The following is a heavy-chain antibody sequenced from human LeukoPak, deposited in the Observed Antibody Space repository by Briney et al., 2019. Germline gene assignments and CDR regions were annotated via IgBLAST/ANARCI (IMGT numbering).Heavy chain of an antibody. J-gene: IGHJ4*02. V-gene: IGHV4-34*01. Sequence: SETLSLTCAVYGGSFSGYYWSWICQPPGKGLEWIGSIYYSGSTYYNPSLKSRVTISVDTSKNQFSLKLSSVTAADTAVYYCARDRYDILTGYSPLGYWGQGTLVTVSS. CDR2: IYYSGST. CDR1: GGSFSGYY. D-gene: IGHD3-9*01. CDR3: ARDRYDILTGYSPLGY.